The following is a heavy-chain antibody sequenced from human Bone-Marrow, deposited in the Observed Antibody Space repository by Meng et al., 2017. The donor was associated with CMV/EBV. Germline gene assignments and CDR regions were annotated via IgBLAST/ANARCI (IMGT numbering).Heavy chain of an antibody. V-gene: IGHV1-46*01. J-gene: IGHJ6*02. CDR3: ARVRIVVVVPAATLHYYGMDV. D-gene: IGHD2-2*01. CDR1: GYTFTSYY. CDR2: INPSGGST. Sequence: ASVKVSCKASGYTFTSYYMHWVRQAPGQGLEWMGIINPSGGSTSYAQKFQGRVTMTRDTSTSTVYMELSSLRSDDTAVYYCARVRIVVVVPAATLHYYGMDVWGQGTTVTVSS.